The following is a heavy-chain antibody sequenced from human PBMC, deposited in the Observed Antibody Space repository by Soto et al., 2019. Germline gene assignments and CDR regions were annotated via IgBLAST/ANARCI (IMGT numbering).Heavy chain of an antibody. J-gene: IGHJ6*02. V-gene: IGHV3-13*04. CDR3: ARVKEGYGDYGMDV. Sequence: GSLRLSCAASGFTFSSYDMHWVRQATGKGLEWVSAIGTAGDTYYPGSVKGRFTISRENAKNSLYLQMNSLRAGDTAVYYCARVKEGYGDYGMDVWGQGTTVTAP. CDR1: GFTFSSYD. CDR2: IGTAGDT. D-gene: IGHD4-17*01.